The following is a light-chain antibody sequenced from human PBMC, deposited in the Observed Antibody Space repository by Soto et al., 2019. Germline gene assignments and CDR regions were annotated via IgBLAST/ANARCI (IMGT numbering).Light chain of an antibody. Sequence: DIQMTQSPSSVSGSVGDRVTMSFRASQDITWWLAWYQQKPGKAPKLLIYGASSLQSGVPSRFSGSGSETDFTLTISSLQPEDSATYYCQQTNTFPLTFGPGTKVDIK. J-gene: IGKJ3*01. V-gene: IGKV1-12*01. CDR2: GAS. CDR1: QDITWW. CDR3: QQTNTFPLT.